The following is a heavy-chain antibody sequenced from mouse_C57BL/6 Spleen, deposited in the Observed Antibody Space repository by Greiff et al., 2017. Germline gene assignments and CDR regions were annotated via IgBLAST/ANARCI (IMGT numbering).Heavy chain of an antibody. CDR2: IDPETGGT. V-gene: IGHV1-15*01. J-gene: IGHJ3*01. CDR3: TRGGLRRGAWFAY. D-gene: IGHD2-4*01. Sequence: QVQLKESGAELVRPGASVTLSCKASGYTFTDYEMHWVKQTPVHGLEWIGAIDPETGGTAYNQKFKGKAILTADKSSSTAYMELRSLTSEDSAVYYCTRGGLRRGAWFAYWGQGTLVTVSA. CDR1: GYTFTDYE.